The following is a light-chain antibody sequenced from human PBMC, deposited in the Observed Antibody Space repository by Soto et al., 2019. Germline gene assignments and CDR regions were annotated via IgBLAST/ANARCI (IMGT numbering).Light chain of an antibody. J-gene: IGKJ5*01. CDR2: SAS. V-gene: IGKV1-27*01. CDR3: QKLNTGPPT. Sequence: DIQMTQSPSSLSASVGDRVTITCRASQAISVYLAWYQQKPGKVPKLLIYSASTLHSGVPSRFSGSGSGTDLNLTISSLQPEDVATYYCQKLNTGPPTFGQGTRLEIK. CDR1: QAISVY.